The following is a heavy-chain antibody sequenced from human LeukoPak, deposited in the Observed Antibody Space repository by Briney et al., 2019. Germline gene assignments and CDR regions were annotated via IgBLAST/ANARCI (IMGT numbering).Heavy chain of an antibody. Sequence: ALVTVSCKASGYTFTAYYMHWVRQAPGQGLEWMGWIDSKNGDTKYAQKFQSRLTITRDTSIGMAYMELRSLTSDDTAVYCASEAYCSGGRCSVQRVASWGQGTPVTVSS. CDR3: ASEAYCSGGRCSVQRVAS. V-gene: IGHV1-2*02. J-gene: IGHJ5*02. CDR1: GYTFTAYY. D-gene: IGHD2-15*01. CDR2: IDSKNGDT.